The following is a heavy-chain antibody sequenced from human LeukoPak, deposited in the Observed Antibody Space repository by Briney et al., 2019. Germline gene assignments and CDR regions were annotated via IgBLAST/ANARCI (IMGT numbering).Heavy chain of an antibody. D-gene: IGHD2-15*01. J-gene: IGHJ4*02. V-gene: IGHV1-2*02. CDR2: INPNSGGT. CDR1: GYTFTGYY. CDR3: AKAPFCSGGSCYKTFDY. Sequence: ASVKVPCKASGYTFTGYYMHWVRQAPGQGLEWMGWINPNSGGTNYAQKFQGRVTMTRDTSISTAYMELSRLRSDDTAVYYCAKAPFCSGGSCYKTFDYWGQGTLVTVSS.